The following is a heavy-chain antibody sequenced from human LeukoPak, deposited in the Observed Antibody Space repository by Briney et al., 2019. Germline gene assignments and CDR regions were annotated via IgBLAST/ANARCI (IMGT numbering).Heavy chain of an antibody. J-gene: IGHJ4*02. D-gene: IGHD3-10*01. V-gene: IGHV4-59*08. CDR2: IYYNGDT. Sequence: SESLTLTCTVSGDSITSTYWSWIRQPPGRGLEYLGYIYYNGDTNSNPSLRGRLTLSIDMSKNQFSLQLTSVTAADTAVYYCAKTARVPYLWGQGILVSVSS. CDR3: AKTARVPYL. CDR1: GDSITSTY.